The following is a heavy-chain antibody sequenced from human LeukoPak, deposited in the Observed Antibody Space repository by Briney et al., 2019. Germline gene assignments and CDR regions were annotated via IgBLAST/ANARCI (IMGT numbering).Heavy chain of an antibody. J-gene: IGHJ6*02. CDR2: IIPILGIA. CDR1: GGTFSSYA. V-gene: IGHV1-69*04. CDR3: ARALVEQLYYYYGMDV. D-gene: IGHD6-13*01. Sequence: SVEVSCKASGGTFSSYAISWVRQAPGQGLEWMGRIIPILGIANYAQKFQGRVTITADKSTSTAYMELSSLRSEDTAVYYCARALVEQLYYYYGMDVWGQGTTVTVSS.